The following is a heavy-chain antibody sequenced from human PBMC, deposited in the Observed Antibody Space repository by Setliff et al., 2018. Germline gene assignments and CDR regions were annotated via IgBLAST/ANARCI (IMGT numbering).Heavy chain of an antibody. CDR2: ISAYTGRA. J-gene: IGHJ3*02. Sequence: SETLSLTCTVSGGSIRSGNDLWSWLRQSPGKGLEWIAYISAYTGRAYYNPSLQSRAALSADTSKSQFSLRLTSVTAADTAVCYCAREVIDPVSSDAFDIWGQGRMVTVSS. CDR3: AREVIDPVSSDAFDI. V-gene: IGHV4-30-4*01. CDR1: GGSIRSGNDL. D-gene: IGHD4-4*01.